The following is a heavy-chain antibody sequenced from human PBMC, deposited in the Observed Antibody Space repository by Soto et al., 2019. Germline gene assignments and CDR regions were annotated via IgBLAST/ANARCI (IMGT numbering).Heavy chain of an antibody. J-gene: IGHJ5*02. CDR1: GFSFSNYA. V-gene: IGHV3-21*04. Sequence: PGGSLRLSCVGSGFSFSNYAMTWVRQAPGKGLEWVSDIRGGGSQTYYADSVKGRFTISRDNAKNSLYLQMTSLTAEDTAVYYCARDGGVRGYSDGYGFVPWGQGSLVTVSS. D-gene: IGHD5-12*01. CDR2: IRGGGSQT. CDR3: ARDGGVRGYSDGYGFVP.